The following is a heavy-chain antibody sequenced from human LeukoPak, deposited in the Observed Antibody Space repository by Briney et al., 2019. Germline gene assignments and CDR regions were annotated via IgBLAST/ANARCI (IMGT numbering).Heavy chain of an antibody. CDR2: INPTGGST. D-gene: IGHD6-13*01. CDR3: ALYSSTWY. V-gene: IGHV1-46*01. Sequence: ASVKVSCKASGYTFTTYYIHWVRQAPGQALEWMGIINPTGGSTTYAQKFQGRVTMTRDTSTSTVFMELNSLRSEDTAVYYCALYSSTWYWGQGTLVTVSS. CDR1: GYTFTTYY. J-gene: IGHJ4*02.